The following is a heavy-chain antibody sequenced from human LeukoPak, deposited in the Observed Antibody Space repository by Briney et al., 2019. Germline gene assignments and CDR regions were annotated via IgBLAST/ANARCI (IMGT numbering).Heavy chain of an antibody. D-gene: IGHD3-16*01. V-gene: IGHV5-51*01. CDR2: IYPGDSDT. J-gene: IGHJ4*02. CDR1: GYSFTSYW. CDR3: ARRGRGPQYYFDY. Sequence: GESLKISCKGSGYSFTSYWIGWVRQMPGKGLEWMGIIYPGDSDTEYSPSFQGQVTMSADKSISTAYLQWSSLKASDTAMYYCARRGRGPQYYFDYWGQGTLVTVSS.